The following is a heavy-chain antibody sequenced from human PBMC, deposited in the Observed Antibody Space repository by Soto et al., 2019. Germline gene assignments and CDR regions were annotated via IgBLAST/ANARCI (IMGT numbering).Heavy chain of an antibody. CDR2: IYHSGST. CDR3: ARGRMISLSRYFDL. D-gene: IGHD3-16*01. Sequence: QVQLQESGPGLVKPSGTLSLTCTVSSGSISSNNWCNWVRQPPGKGLEWIGEIYHSGSTNYNPSLKSRVTISVDKSKNQFSLKLSSVTAADTAVYYCARGRMISLSRYFDLWGRGTLVTVSS. J-gene: IGHJ2*01. CDR1: SGSISSNNW. V-gene: IGHV4-4*02.